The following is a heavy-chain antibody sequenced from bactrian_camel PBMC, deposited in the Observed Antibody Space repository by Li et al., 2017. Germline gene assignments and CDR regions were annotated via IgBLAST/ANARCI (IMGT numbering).Heavy chain of an antibody. CDR2: IYTSGGGT. J-gene: IGHJ4*01. CDR1: GYTNVAYC. CDR3: SACTVVGGTLFAAAGDG. Sequence: VQLVESGGGSVEPGDSRRPACVESGYTNVAYCMGWFRQGPGKAREGVAGIYTSGGGTYYHDSVKGRFTISQDNANNTVYLQMNSLKPEDTAMYYCSACTVVGGTLFAAAGDGWGQGTQVTVS. D-gene: IGHD6*01. V-gene: IGHV3S40*01.